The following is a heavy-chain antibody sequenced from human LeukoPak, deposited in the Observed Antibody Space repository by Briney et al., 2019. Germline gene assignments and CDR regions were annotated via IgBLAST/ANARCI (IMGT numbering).Heavy chain of an antibody. D-gene: IGHD6-6*01. V-gene: IGHV3-23*01. J-gene: IGHJ6*02. Sequence: GGSLRLSCAASGFTFTRYAMIWVRQAPGQGLEWVSGITSAGSGTYYADSVKGRCTISRDNSKNTVYLEMNSLRAEDTAIYYCAKVSVVALSRPTQVVLYYGMDVWGQGTTVTVSS. CDR3: AKVSVVALSRPTQVVLYYGMDV. CDR1: GFTFTRYA. CDR2: ITSAGSGT.